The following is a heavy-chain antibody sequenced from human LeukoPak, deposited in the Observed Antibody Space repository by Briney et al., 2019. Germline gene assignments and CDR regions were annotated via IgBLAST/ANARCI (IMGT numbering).Heavy chain of an antibody. CDR1: GFIFSRYA. CDR3: TFEIGRSQGAFDI. J-gene: IGHJ3*02. D-gene: IGHD1-26*01. CDR2: IWNDGSDE. Sequence: GRSLRLSCAASGFIFSRYAMHWVRQTPGKGLEWVAAIWNDGSDEHYADSVKGRFTISSDNSKNTLHLQMNSLRAEDTAVYYCTFEIGRSQGAFDIWGQGTMITVSS. V-gene: IGHV3-33*01.